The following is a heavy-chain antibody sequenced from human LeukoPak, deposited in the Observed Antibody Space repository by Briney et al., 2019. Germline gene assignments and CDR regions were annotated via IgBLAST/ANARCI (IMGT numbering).Heavy chain of an antibody. J-gene: IGHJ6*02. V-gene: IGHV1-8*01. Sequence: ASVKVSCKASGYTFTSYDINWVRQATGQGLEWMGWMNPNSGNTGYAQKFQGRVTMTRNTSISTAYMELSSLRSEDTAVYYCARALDDHGSGLYYYYYGMDVWGQGTTVTVSS. CDR2: MNPNSGNT. D-gene: IGHD3-10*01. CDR3: ARALDDHGSGLYYYYYGMDV. CDR1: GYTFTSYD.